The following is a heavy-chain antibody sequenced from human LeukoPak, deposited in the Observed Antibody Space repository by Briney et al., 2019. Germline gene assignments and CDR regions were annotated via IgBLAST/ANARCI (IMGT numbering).Heavy chain of an antibody. CDR2: FYTRGST. Sequence: SETLSLTCTVSGGSISGGSYYWSWIRQPAGKGLQWIGRFYTRGSTNYNPSLKSRVTISVDTSKNQFSLKLSSVTAADTAVYYCAREWSGFDIWGQGTRVTVSS. J-gene: IGHJ3*02. CDR3: AREWSGFDI. CDR1: GGSISGGSYY. V-gene: IGHV4-61*02. D-gene: IGHD3-10*01.